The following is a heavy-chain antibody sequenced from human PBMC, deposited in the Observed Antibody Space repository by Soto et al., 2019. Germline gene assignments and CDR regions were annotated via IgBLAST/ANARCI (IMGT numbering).Heavy chain of an antibody. Sequence: GASVKVSCKASGGTFSSYAISWVRQAPGQGLEWMGGIIPIFGTANYAQKFQGRVTITADESTSTAYMELSSLRSEDTAVYYCARMYCGGDCGKDPADYWGQGTLVTVSS. CDR1: GGTFSSYA. D-gene: IGHD2-21*02. J-gene: IGHJ4*02. CDR3: ARMYCGGDCGKDPADY. V-gene: IGHV1-69*13. CDR2: IIPIFGTA.